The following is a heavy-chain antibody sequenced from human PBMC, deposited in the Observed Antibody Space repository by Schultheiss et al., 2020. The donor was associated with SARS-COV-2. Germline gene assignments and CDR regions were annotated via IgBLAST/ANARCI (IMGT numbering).Heavy chain of an antibody. D-gene: IGHD3-3*01. V-gene: IGHV3-23*01. CDR1: GFTFSSYA. Sequence: GGSLRLSCAASGFTFSSYAMSWVRQAPGKGLEWVSAISGSGGSTYYADSVKGRFTISRDNSKNTLYLQMNSLRAEDTAVYYCARDVGITIFGVVTYYYYYYGMDVWGQGTTVTVSS. J-gene: IGHJ6*02. CDR3: ARDVGITIFGVVTYYYYYYGMDV. CDR2: ISGSGGST.